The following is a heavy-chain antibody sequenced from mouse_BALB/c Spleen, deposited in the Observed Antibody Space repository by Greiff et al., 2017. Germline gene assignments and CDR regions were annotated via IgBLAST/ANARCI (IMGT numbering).Heavy chain of an antibody. D-gene: IGHD1-1*01. J-gene: IGHJ2*01. CDR3: ARSIAITTVPDYFDY. V-gene: IGHV1S127*01. CDR1: GYSFTSYW. CDR2: IDPSDSET. Sequence: QVQLQQSGPQLVRPGASVKISCKASGYSFTSYWMHWVKQRPGQGLEWIGMIDPSDSETRLNQKFKDKATLTVDKSSSTAYIQLSSPTSEDSAVYYCARSIAITTVPDYFDYWGQGTTLTVSS.